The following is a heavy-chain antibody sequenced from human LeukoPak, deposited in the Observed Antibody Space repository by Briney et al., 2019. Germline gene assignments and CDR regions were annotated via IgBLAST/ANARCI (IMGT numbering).Heavy chain of an antibody. CDR1: GFTFSGYW. CDR3: ARLRDGY. J-gene: IGHJ4*02. Sequence: GGSLRLSCAASGFTFSGYWMSWVRQAPGKGLEWVASMNQDGSDKHYVDSVKGRFTISRDNPKNSLYLQMSSLRAEDTAVYCCARLRDGYWGQGTLVTVSS. V-gene: IGHV3-7*01. CDR2: MNQDGSDK. D-gene: IGHD5-12*01.